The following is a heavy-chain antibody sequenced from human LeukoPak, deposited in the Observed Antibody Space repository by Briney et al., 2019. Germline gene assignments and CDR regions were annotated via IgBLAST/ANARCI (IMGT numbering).Heavy chain of an antibody. CDR1: GFTFRSYW. V-gene: IGHV3-7*01. J-gene: IGHJ5*02. Sequence: GGSLRLSCAASGFTFRSYWMTWVRQSPGKGLEWVANIKQDGSETYHVDSVKGRFTFSRDNAKDSLYLEMNSLRAEDTAVYYCARGGQAGTGDLWGQGTLVTVSS. D-gene: IGHD3-10*01. CDR2: IKQDGSET. CDR3: ARGGQAGTGDL.